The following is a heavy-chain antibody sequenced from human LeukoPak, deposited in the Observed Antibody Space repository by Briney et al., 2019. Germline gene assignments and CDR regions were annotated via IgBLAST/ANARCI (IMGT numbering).Heavy chain of an antibody. D-gene: IGHD1-26*01. CDR2: IYYSGST. Sequence: SETLSLTCAVYGGSFSGYYWSWIRQPPGKGLEWIGSIYYSGSTYYNPSLKSRVTISVDTSKNQFSLKLSSVTAADTAVYYCASSGSYYRYDYWGQGTLVTVSS. CDR1: GGSFSGYY. J-gene: IGHJ4*02. CDR3: ASSGSYYRYDY. V-gene: IGHV4-34*01.